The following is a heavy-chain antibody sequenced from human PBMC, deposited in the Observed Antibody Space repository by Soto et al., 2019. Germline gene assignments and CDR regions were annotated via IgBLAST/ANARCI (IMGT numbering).Heavy chain of an antibody. CDR3: ARAIVVAATRPSYYYMDV. V-gene: IGHV4-59*12. D-gene: IGHD2-15*01. Sequence: SETLSLTCTVSGGSISSYYWSWIRQPPGKGLEWIGYIYYSGSTNYNPSLKSRVTISVDTSKNQFSLKLSSVTAADTAVYYCARAIVVAATRPSYYYMDVWGKGTTVTVSS. CDR1: GGSISSYY. J-gene: IGHJ6*03. CDR2: IYYSGST.